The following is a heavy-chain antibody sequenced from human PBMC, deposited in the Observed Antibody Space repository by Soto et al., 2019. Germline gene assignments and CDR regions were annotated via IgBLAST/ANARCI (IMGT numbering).Heavy chain of an antibody. CDR3: ARGALHSSSWYGEYFQH. J-gene: IGHJ1*01. CDR1: GGTFSSYA. Sequence: QVQLVQSGAEVKKPGSSVKVSCKASGGTFSSYAISWVRQAPGQGLEWMGGIIPIFGTANYAQKFQGRVTITADESTSKAYMELSSLRSEDTAVYYCARGALHSSSWYGEYFQHWGQGTLVTVSS. D-gene: IGHD6-13*01. CDR2: IIPIFGTA. V-gene: IGHV1-69*12.